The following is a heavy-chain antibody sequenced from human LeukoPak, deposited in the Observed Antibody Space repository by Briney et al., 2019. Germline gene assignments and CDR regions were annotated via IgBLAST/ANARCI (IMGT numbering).Heavy chain of an antibody. J-gene: IGHJ4*02. V-gene: IGHV4-59*01. CDR3: ARGFTGSAHYFDY. Sequence: PSETLSLTCTVSGGSISSYYWSWIRQPPGKGLEWIGYIYYSGSTNYNPSLKSRVTISVDTSKNQFSLKLSSVTAADTAVYYCARGFTGSAHYFDYWGQGTLVTVSS. CDR2: IYYSGST. D-gene: IGHD2-8*02. CDR1: GGSISSYY.